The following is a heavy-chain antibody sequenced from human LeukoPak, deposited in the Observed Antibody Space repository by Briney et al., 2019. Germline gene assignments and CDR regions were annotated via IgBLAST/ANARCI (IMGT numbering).Heavy chain of an antibody. CDR1: GYSISSDYY. CDR2: VHHSGRT. CDR3: ARGGSSSWSTYYYYYYMDV. V-gene: IGHV4-38-2*02. D-gene: IGHD6-13*01. J-gene: IGHJ6*03. Sequence: SETLSLTCTVSGYSISSDYYWGWIRQPPGKGLEWIGSVHHSGRTYYNPSLKSRVTISVDTSKNQFSLKLNSVTAADTAVYYCARGGSSSWSTYYYYYYMDVWGKGTTVTISS.